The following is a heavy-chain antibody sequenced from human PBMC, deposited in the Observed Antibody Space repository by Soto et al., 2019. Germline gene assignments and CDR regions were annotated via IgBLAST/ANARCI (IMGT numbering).Heavy chain of an antibody. CDR2: INHSGST. Sequence: QVQLQQWGAGLLKPSETLSLTCAVYGGSFSGYYWSWIRQPPGKGLEWIGEINHSGSTNYNPSLKSRVTISVDTSKNQFSLKLSSVTAADTAVYYCASRVRSGWTSFDYWGQGTLVTVSS. CDR1: GGSFSGYY. J-gene: IGHJ4*02. D-gene: IGHD6-19*01. CDR3: ASRVRSGWTSFDY. V-gene: IGHV4-34*01.